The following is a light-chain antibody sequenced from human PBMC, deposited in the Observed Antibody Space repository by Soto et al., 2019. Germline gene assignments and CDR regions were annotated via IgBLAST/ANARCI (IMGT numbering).Light chain of an antibody. CDR3: AAWDDNLKSWM. J-gene: IGLJ3*02. Sequence: QSVLTQPPSVSEAPSQRVTISCSGSTSNIGNNAVNWYQQLPEKAPKLVIYYDDMLPSGVSGRFSGSRSGTSVSLTISGLQSEDEADYYCAAWDDNLKSWMFGGGTKVTVL. CDR1: TSNIGNNA. CDR2: YDD. V-gene: IGLV1-36*01.